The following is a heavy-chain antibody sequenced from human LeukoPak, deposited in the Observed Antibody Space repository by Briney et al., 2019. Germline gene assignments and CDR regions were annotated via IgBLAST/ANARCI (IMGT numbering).Heavy chain of an antibody. CDR1: GGSISSYY. CDR3: ARMGRIAARPYYYYMDV. J-gene: IGHJ6*03. Sequence: SETLSLTCTVSGGSISSYYWSWIRQPPGKGLEWIGYIYYSGSTNYNPSLKSRVTISVDTSKNQFSLKLSSVTAADTAVYYCARMGRIAARPYYYYMDVWGKGTTVTVSS. D-gene: IGHD6-6*01. V-gene: IGHV4-59*01. CDR2: IYYSGST.